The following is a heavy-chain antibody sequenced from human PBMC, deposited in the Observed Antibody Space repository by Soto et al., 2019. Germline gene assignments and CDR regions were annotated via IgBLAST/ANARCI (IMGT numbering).Heavy chain of an antibody. CDR3: AREGCSSTSCHQHRWFDP. J-gene: IGHJ5*02. D-gene: IGHD2-2*01. CDR1: GYTFTCYY. Sequence: ASVKVSCKASGYTFTCYYMHWVRQAPGQGLEWMGWINPNSGGTNYAQKFQGWVTMTRDTSISTAYMELSRLRSDDTAVYYCAREGCSSTSCHQHRWFDPWGQGTLVNV. CDR2: INPNSGGT. V-gene: IGHV1-2*04.